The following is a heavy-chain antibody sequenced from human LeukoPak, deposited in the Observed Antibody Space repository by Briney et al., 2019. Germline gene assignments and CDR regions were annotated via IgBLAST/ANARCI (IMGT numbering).Heavy chain of an antibody. J-gene: IGHJ6*02. V-gene: IGHV3-11*01. D-gene: IGHD5-18*01. CDR1: GFTFSDYY. Sequence: GVLRLSCAASGFTFSDYYMSWIRQAPGKGLEWVSYISSRGSTIYYADSVKGRFTISRDNAKNSLYLQMNSLRAEDTAVYYCARHDTAMATDYGMDVWGQGTTVTVSS. CDR3: ARHDTAMATDYGMDV. CDR2: ISSRGSTI.